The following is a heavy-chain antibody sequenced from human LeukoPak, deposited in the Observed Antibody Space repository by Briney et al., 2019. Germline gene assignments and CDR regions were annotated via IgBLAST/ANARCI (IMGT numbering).Heavy chain of an antibody. CDR2: ISGSGGST. Sequence: PGGSLRLSCAASGFTFSSYAMSWVRQAPGKGLEWVSAISGSGGSTYYADSVKGRFTISRDNSKNTLYLQMNSLRAEDTAVYYCAKVLYYDSSGYSLFDYWGQGTLVTVSS. V-gene: IGHV3-23*01. CDR3: AKVLYYDSSGYSLFDY. J-gene: IGHJ4*02. D-gene: IGHD3-22*01. CDR1: GFTFSSYA.